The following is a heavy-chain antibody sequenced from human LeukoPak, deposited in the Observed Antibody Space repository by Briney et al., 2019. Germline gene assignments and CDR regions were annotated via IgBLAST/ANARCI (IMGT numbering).Heavy chain of an antibody. Sequence: GGSLRLSCAASGFTLTSYAMNWVRQAPGKGLEWVSGISGSSGTTYYADSVKGRFTISRDNSKNTLYLQMNSLRAEDTAIYYCAKNQEIFDYWGQGTLVTVSS. V-gene: IGHV3-23*01. CDR3: AKNQEIFDY. CDR1: GFTLTSYA. J-gene: IGHJ4*02. CDR2: ISGSSGTT.